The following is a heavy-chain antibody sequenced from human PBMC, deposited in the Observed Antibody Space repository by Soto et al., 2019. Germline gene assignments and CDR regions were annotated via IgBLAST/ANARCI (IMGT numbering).Heavy chain of an antibody. CDR2: ISSSSSYI. CDR1: GFTFSSYS. V-gene: IGHV3-21*01. Sequence: EVQLVESGGGLVKPGGSLRLSCAASGFTFSSYSMNWVRQAPGKGLEWVSSISSSSSYIYYADSVKGRFTISRDNAKNSVYLKMNSMRAEDTAVYYCASHPRDSSGYWYYFDYWGQGTLVTVSS. D-gene: IGHD3-22*01. CDR3: ASHPRDSSGYWYYFDY. J-gene: IGHJ4*02.